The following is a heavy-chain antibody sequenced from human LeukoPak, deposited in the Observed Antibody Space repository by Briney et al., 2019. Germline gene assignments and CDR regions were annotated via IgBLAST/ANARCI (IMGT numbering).Heavy chain of an antibody. Sequence: ASVTVSRKASGCTFTSYCISWVRQAPGQGLEWIGWISAYNGNTNYAQKLQGRVTMTTDTSKSTDYMVLGSLRSYDTAVSYRSRDDSSGGTNFDYWGQGTLVTVSS. D-gene: IGHD6-19*01. CDR3: SRDDSSGGTNFDY. V-gene: IGHV1-18*01. CDR1: GCTFTSYC. J-gene: IGHJ4*02. CDR2: ISAYNGNT.